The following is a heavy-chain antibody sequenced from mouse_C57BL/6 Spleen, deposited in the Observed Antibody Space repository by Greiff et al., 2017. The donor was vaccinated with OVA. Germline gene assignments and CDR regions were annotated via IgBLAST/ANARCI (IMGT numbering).Heavy chain of an antibody. V-gene: IGHV1-19*01. Sequence: VQLQQSGPVLVKPGASVKMSCKASGYTFTDYYMNWVKQSHGQSLEWIGVINPYNGGTSYNQQFKGKATLTVDKSSSTAYMELNSLTSEDSAVFYYARNSKCPFDYWGQGTTLTVSS. D-gene: IGHD6-1*01. CDR3: ARNSKCPFDY. CDR2: INPYNGGT. J-gene: IGHJ2*01. CDR1: GYTFTDYY.